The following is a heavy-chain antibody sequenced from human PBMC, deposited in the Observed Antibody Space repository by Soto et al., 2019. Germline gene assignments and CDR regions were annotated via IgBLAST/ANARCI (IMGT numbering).Heavy chain of an antibody. CDR3: AKDVVKRGTMPSPFDY. Sequence: GGSLRLSCAASGFTFSSYAMSWVRQAPGKGLEWVSAISGSGGSTYYADSVKGRFTISRDNSKNTLYLQMNSLRAEDTAVYYCAKDVVKRGTMPSPFDYWGQGTLVTVSS. J-gene: IGHJ4*02. D-gene: IGHD2-2*01. CDR1: GFTFSSYA. CDR2: ISGSGGST. V-gene: IGHV3-23*01.